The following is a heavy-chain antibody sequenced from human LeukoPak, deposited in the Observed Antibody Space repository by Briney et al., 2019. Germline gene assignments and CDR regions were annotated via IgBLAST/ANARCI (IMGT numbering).Heavy chain of an antibody. Sequence: GGSLRLSCAASGFTFSDYSMNWVRQAPGRGLEWISYIGLGSGFVSYADSVKGRFTISRDNAKNSLHLQMNSLRAEDTAVYYCARDGASHPSIYYFDYWGQGTLVTVSS. CDR1: GFTFSDYS. CDR3: ARDGASHPSIYYFDY. J-gene: IGHJ4*02. D-gene: IGHD4-17*01. CDR2: IGLGSGFV. V-gene: IGHV3-21*05.